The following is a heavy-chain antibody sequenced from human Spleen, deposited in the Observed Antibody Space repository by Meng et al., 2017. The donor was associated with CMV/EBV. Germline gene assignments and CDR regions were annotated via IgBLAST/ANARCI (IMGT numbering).Heavy chain of an antibody. Sequence: SGFPFSSYAMSWVRQAPGKGLEWVSSISGSVGHTYYADSVKGRFTVSRDNSGDTLYLQMNSLRAEDTAVYYCAREEAMVGYYTNWFDAWGQGTLVTVSS. CDR1: GFPFSSYA. D-gene: IGHD2-2*03. CDR2: ISGSVGHT. V-gene: IGHV3-23*01. J-gene: IGHJ5*02. CDR3: AREEAMVGYYTNWFDA.